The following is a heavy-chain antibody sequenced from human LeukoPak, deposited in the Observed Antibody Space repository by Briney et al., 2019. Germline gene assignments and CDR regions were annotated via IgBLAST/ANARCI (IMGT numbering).Heavy chain of an antibody. CDR2: ISGGGDSI. J-gene: IGHJ4*02. CDR3: AKESPQFDY. V-gene: IGHV3-23*01. Sequence: PGASLRLSCAASGFTFSDYAMSWVRQAPGRGLERVSTISGGGDSIYYADSVRGRFTISRDNSKNTLYLQMKSLRVEDTAVYYCAKESPQFDYWGQGTLVTVSS. CDR1: GFTFSDYA.